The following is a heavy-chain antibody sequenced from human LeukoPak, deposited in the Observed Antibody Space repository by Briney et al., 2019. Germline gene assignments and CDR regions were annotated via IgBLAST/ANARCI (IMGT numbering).Heavy chain of an antibody. CDR1: GFTITGYA. V-gene: IGHV3-48*04. J-gene: IGHJ4*02. CDR3: ATWATRAPTREVY. D-gene: IGHD1-26*01. Sequence: GGSLRRSCVVSGFTITGYAMNWLRQAPGKGPEWVSYISGSSSTIYHADSVRGRFTISRDNARNSVYLQMNNLRAEDTAVYYCATWATRAPTREVYWGQGTLVTVSS. CDR2: ISGSSSTI.